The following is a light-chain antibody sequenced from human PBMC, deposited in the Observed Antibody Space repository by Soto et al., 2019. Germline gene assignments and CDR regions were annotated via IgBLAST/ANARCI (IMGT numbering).Light chain of an antibody. CDR3: QQSYNTPPT. V-gene: IGKV1-39*01. CDR1: QIITNS. Sequence: IPMTQSPSSLSASVGDRVTITCRASQIITNSLHWYQQKPGKAPKLLIYSASSLQSGVPSRFTGSGSGTDFTLTISSLQPEDFATYYCQQSYNTPPTFGQGTKLEIK. J-gene: IGKJ2*01. CDR2: SAS.